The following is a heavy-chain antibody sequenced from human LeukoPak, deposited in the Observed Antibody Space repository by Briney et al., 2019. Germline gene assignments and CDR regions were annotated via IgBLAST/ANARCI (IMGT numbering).Heavy chain of an antibody. CDR1: GFTFSSYA. Sequence: GGSLRLSCAASGFTFSSYAMHWVRQAPGKGLEWVAVISYDGSNKYYADSVKGRFTISRDNSKNTLYLQMNSLRAEDTAVYYCAKALTRGVIVDAFDIWGQGTMVTVSS. CDR3: AKALTRGVIVDAFDI. V-gene: IGHV3-30-3*01. D-gene: IGHD3-16*02. J-gene: IGHJ3*02. CDR2: ISYDGSNK.